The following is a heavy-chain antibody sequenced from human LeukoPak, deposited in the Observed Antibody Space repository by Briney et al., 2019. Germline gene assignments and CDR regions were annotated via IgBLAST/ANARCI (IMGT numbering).Heavy chain of an antibody. D-gene: IGHD3-22*01. Sequence: GGSLRLSCAASGFTFSSYGVHWVRQAPGKGPEWVAAISHDGINKYYADSVKGRFTISRDNSKNTLYVQMNSLRAEDTAVYYCAKDNYYDSSAFVDYWGQGTLVTVSS. CDR1: GFTFSSYG. V-gene: IGHV3-30*18. CDR3: AKDNYYDSSAFVDY. J-gene: IGHJ4*02. CDR2: ISHDGINK.